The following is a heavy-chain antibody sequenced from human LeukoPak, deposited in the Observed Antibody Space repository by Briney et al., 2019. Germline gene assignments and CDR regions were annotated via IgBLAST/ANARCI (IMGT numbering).Heavy chain of an antibody. CDR3: AKGLWFPFMDV. CDR2: ISGSGGST. J-gene: IGHJ6*03. V-gene: IGHV3-23*01. CDR1: GFTFSGYG. D-gene: IGHD3-10*01. Sequence: GGSLRLSCAASGFTFSGYGMSWVRQAPGQGLEWVSAISGSGGSTYYADSVKGRFTISIDNSKNTLYLQMNSLRAEDTAVYYCAKGLWFPFMDVWGKGTTVTISS.